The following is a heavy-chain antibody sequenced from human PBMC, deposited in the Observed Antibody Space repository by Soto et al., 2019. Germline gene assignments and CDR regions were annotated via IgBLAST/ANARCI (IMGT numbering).Heavy chain of an antibody. Sequence: PGGSLRLSCAASGFTFSSYSMNWVRQAPGKGLEWVSSISSSSSYIYYADSVKGRFTISRDNAKNSLYLQMNSLRAEDTAVYYCARDRKHPLGYCSSTSCSQTYYYYYYMDVWGKGTTVTVSS. D-gene: IGHD2-2*01. CDR3: ARDRKHPLGYCSSTSCSQTYYYYYYMDV. V-gene: IGHV3-21*01. J-gene: IGHJ6*03. CDR1: GFTFSSYS. CDR2: ISSSSSYI.